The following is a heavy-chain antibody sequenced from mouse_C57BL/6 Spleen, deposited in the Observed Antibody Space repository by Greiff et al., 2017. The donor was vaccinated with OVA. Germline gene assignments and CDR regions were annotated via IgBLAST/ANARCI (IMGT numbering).Heavy chain of an antibody. V-gene: IGHV1-64*01. CDR3: ARGIIWANYYGSSYFDY. CDR2: IHPNSGST. Sequence: QVQLQQPGAELVKPGASVKLSCKASGYTFTSYWMPWVKQRPGQGLEWIGMIHPNSGSTNYNEKFKSKATLTVDKSSSTAYMQLSSLTSEDSAVYYCARGIIWANYYGSSYFDYWGQGTTLTVSS. J-gene: IGHJ2*01. D-gene: IGHD1-1*01. CDR1: GYTFTSYW.